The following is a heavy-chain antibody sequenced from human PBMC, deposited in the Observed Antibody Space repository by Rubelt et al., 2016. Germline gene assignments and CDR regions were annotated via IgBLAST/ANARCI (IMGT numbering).Heavy chain of an antibody. CDR3: PRDGAFPLGSEFEKRSDY. Sequence: APGQGLEWMGRINPNSGGTNYAQNFQGRVTMTRDTSISTAYMDLSRLRSDDTAVYYCPRDGAFPLGSEFEKRSDYWGQGTLVTVSS. J-gene: IGHJ4*02. D-gene: IGHD3-10*01. V-gene: IGHV1-2*06. CDR2: INPNSGGT.